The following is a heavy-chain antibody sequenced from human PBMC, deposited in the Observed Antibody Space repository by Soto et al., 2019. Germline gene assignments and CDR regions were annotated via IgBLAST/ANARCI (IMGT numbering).Heavy chain of an antibody. CDR2: ISSNGGST. Sequence: GGSLRLSCAASGFTFSSYAMHWVRQAPGKGLEYVSAISSNGGSTYYANSVKGRFTISRDNSKNTLYLQMGSLRAEDMAVYYCAREKAAGVVPAATVPYFDYWGQGTLVTVSS. CDR3: AREKAAGVVPAATVPYFDY. CDR1: GFTFSSYA. D-gene: IGHD2-2*01. J-gene: IGHJ4*02. V-gene: IGHV3-64*01.